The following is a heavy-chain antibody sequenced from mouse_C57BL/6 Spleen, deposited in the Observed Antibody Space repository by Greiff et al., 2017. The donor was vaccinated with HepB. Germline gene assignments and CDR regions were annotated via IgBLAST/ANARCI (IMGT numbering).Heavy chain of an antibody. D-gene: IGHD2-14*01. CDR2: LDPANGNT. CDR1: GFNIKNPY. J-gene: IGHJ1*03. CDR3: ARWVRVYWYFDV. Sequence: VQLQQSVAELVRPGASVKLSCTASGFNIKNPYMHWVKQRPEQGLEWIGRLDPANGNTKYAPKFQGKATITADTSSNTAYLQLSSLTSEDTAIYYCARWVRVYWYFDVWGTGTTVTVSS. V-gene: IGHV14-3*01.